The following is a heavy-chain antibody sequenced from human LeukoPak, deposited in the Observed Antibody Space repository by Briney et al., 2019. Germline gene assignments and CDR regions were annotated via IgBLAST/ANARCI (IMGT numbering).Heavy chain of an antibody. CDR2: INTNTGNP. CDR1: GYTFTSYA. Sequence: ASVKVSCKASGYTFTSYAMNWVRQAPGQGLEWMGWINTNTGNPTYAQGFTGRFVFSLDTSVSTAYLQISSLKAEDTAVYYCARITMVRGVIIKDYWGQGTLVTVSS. D-gene: IGHD3-10*01. CDR3: ARITMVRGVIIKDY. V-gene: IGHV7-4-1*02. J-gene: IGHJ4*02.